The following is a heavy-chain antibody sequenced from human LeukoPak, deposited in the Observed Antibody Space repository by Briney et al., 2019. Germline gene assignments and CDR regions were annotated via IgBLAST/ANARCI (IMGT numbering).Heavy chain of an antibody. Sequence: GGSLRLSCAASGFTFSSYDMHWVRQAPGKGLEGVSAISTAGDTYHPGSVKGRFTISREKAKNSLYLQMNSLRAGDTAVYYCARGGDFWSGPDYWGQGTLVTVSS. CDR2: ISTAGDT. CDR3: ARGGDFWSGPDY. J-gene: IGHJ4*02. V-gene: IGHV3-13*01. D-gene: IGHD3-3*01. CDR1: GFTFSSYD.